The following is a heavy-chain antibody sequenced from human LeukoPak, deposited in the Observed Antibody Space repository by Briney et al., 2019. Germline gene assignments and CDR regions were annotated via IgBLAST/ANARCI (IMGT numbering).Heavy chain of an antibody. CDR1: GFTFSSYR. J-gene: IGHJ4*02. Sequence: PGGSLRLSCAASGFTFSSYRMNWVRQAPGKGLEWVSYISSSSSTIYYADSVKGRFTISRDNAKNSLYLQMNSLRAEDTAVYYCARDHTDSYYYGSGSYYFDYWGQGTLVTVSS. CDR2: ISSSSSTI. V-gene: IGHV3-48*01. D-gene: IGHD3-10*01. CDR3: ARDHTDSYYYGSGSYYFDY.